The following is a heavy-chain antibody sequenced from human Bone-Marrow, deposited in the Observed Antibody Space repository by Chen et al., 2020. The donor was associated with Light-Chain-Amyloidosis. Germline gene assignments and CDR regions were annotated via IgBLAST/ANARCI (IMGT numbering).Heavy chain of an antibody. Sequence: QVQLVQSGAEVKKPGASVKVSCKASGYTFTGYYMHWVRQAPGQGLEWMGWINPNSGGTNYAQKFQGWVTMTRDTSISTAYMELSRLRSDDTAGYYCARGEVTTSFYYYGMDVWGQGTTVTVSS. D-gene: IGHD4-17*01. CDR1: GYTFTGYY. CDR3: ARGEVTTSFYYYGMDV. CDR2: INPNSGGT. J-gene: IGHJ6*02. V-gene: IGHV1-2*04.